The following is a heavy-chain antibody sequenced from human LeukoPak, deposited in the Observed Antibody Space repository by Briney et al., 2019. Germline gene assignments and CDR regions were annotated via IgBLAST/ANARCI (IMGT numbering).Heavy chain of an antibody. V-gene: IGHV4-4*07. CDR2: IYTSGST. CDR1: GGSISSYY. Sequence: ASETLSLTCTVSGGSISSYYWSWIRQPAGKGLEWIGRIYTSGSTNYNPSLKSRVTISVDKSKNQSSLKPSSVTAADTAVYYCARDEGYSYGSYYMDVWGKGTTVTVSS. D-gene: IGHD5-18*01. CDR3: ARDEGYSYGSYYMDV. J-gene: IGHJ6*03.